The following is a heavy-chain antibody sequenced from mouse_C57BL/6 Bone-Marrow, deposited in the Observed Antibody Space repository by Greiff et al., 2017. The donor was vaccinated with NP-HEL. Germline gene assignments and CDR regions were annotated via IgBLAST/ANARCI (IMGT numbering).Heavy chain of an antibody. D-gene: IGHD2-10*02. V-gene: IGHV1-85*01. Sequence: VQLQQSGPELVKPGASVKLSCKASGYTFTSYDINWVKQRPGQGLEWIGWIYPRDGSTKYNEKFKGKATLTVDTSSSTAYMELHSLTSEDSAVYCCARSGYGNYSFAWFAYWGQGTLVTVSA. CDR1: GYTFTSYD. J-gene: IGHJ3*01. CDR2: IYPRDGST. CDR3: ARSGYGNYSFAWFAY.